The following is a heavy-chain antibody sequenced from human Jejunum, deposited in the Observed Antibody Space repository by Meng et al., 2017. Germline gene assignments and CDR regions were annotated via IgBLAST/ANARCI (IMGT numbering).Heavy chain of an antibody. CDR3: ARDDTYYYDSAGYYDY. J-gene: IGHJ4*02. CDR1: GFTFSSYE. CDR2: ISSSGRTI. Sequence: GESLKISCAASGFTFSSYEMNWVRQAPGKGLEWISYISSSGRTIYYADSVKGRFTISRDNAKNSLYLQMNSLRGEDTAVYYCARDDTYYYDSAGYYDYWGQGNRVNGAS. V-gene: IGHV3-48*03. D-gene: IGHD3-22*01.